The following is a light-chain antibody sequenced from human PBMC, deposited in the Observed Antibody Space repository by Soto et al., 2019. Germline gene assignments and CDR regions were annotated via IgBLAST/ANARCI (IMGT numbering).Light chain of an antibody. CDR1: ASDIGGYTF. J-gene: IGLJ1*01. CDR2: DVN. V-gene: IGLV2-8*01. CDR3: SAHGGTITYV. Sequence: QSALTQPPSASGSPGQSVAISCTGTASDIGGYTFVSWYQQHPGKAPKLLIYDVNKRPSGVPDRFSGSKSGNTASLTVSGLQAEDEADYYCSAHGGTITYVFGAGTKLTVL.